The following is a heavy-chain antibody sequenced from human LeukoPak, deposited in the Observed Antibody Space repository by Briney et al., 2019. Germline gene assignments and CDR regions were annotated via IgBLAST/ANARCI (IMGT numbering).Heavy chain of an antibody. J-gene: IGHJ4*02. CDR2: INQDGSTK. D-gene: IGHD1-26*01. V-gene: IGHV3-7*01. CDR3: TRDTIGSLDY. Sequence: GGSLRLSCAASGFTFANSWMAWVRQAPGKGLEWVANINQDGSTKHYADSLKGRFTISRDNPKNSLFLQMNNLRADDTAIYYCTRDTIGSLDYWGQGILVTVAS. CDR1: GFTFANSW.